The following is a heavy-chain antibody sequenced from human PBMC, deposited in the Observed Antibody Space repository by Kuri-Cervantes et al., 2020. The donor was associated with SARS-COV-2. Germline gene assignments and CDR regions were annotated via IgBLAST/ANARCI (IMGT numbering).Heavy chain of an antibody. V-gene: IGHV4-39*01. CDR3: ARQRYSGYGPCYYYYMDV. Sequence: SETLSLTCTVSGGSISSSSYYWGWIRQPPGKGLEWIGSIYYSGSTYYNPSLKSRVTISVDTSKNQFSLKLSSVTAADTAVYYCARQRYSGYGPCYYYYMDVWGKGTTVTVSS. J-gene: IGHJ6*03. CDR2: IYYSGST. CDR1: GGSISSSSYY. D-gene: IGHD5-12*01.